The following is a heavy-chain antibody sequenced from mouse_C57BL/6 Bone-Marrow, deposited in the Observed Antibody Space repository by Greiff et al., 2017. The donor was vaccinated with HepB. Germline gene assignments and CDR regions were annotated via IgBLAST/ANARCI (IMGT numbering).Heavy chain of an antibody. V-gene: IGHV5-15*01. CDR1: GFTFSDYG. CDR2: ISNLAYSI. Sequence: EVQLVESGGGLVQPGGSLKLSCAASGFTFSDYGMAWVRQAPRKGPEWVAFISNLAYSIYYADTVTGRFTISRENAKNTLYLERSSLRSEDTAMYYCARLLGRFAYWGQGTLVTVSA. D-gene: IGHD4-1*01. CDR3: ARLLGRFAY. J-gene: IGHJ3*01.